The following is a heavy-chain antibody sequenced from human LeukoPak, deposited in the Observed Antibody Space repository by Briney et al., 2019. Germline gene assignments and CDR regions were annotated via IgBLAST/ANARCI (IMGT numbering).Heavy chain of an antibody. V-gene: IGHV3-23*01. D-gene: IGHD1-26*01. CDR2: IGGDDST. J-gene: IGHJ4*02. CDR3: AKDSHSGYFDY. Sequence: GGSLRLSCAASGFSFITYGMSWVRQPPGKGLEWVSGIGGDDSTYYADSLEGRFTISRDTSKNTPFLQINNLRAGDTAVYYCAKDSHSGYFDYWGQGTLVTVSS. CDR1: GFSFITYG.